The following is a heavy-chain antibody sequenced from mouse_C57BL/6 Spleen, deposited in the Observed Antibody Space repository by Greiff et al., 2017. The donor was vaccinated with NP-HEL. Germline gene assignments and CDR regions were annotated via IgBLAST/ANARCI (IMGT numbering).Heavy chain of an antibody. V-gene: IGHV5-4*01. CDR1: GFTFSSYA. CDR3: AREANWEGFDY. D-gene: IGHD4-1*01. CDR2: ISDGGSYT. Sequence: EVHLVESGGGLVKPGGSLKLSCAASGFTFSSYAMSWVRQTPEKRLEWVATISDGGSYTYYPDNVKGRFTISRDNAKNNLYLQMSHLKSEDTAMYYCAREANWEGFDYWGQGTTLTVSS. J-gene: IGHJ2*01.